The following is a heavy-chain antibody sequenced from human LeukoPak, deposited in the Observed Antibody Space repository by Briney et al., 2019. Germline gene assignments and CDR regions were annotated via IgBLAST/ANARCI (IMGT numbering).Heavy chain of an antibody. CDR1: GFTFKNYA. D-gene: IGHD3-9*01. CDR2: ISNSGGST. Sequence: QPGGSLRLSCAASGFTFKNYAISWVRQAPGKGLEWVSTISNSGGSTYYTDSVKGRFTISRDNSKSTLYLQMNSLRVEDTAVYYCASRPGHGNDWYVGIDYWGQGTLVTVSS. V-gene: IGHV3-23*01. CDR3: ASRPGHGNDWYVGIDY. J-gene: IGHJ4*02.